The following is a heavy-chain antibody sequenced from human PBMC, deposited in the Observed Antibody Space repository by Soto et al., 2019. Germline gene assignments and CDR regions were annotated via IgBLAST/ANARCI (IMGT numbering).Heavy chain of an antibody. CDR1: GGSFSDYF. CDR3: ARQGSSSSGLEYYFDY. V-gene: IGHV4-34*01. Sequence: SETLSLTCAVYGGSFSDYFWSWVRQPPGKGLEWIGEISHSGSTNYNPSLKSRVTISVDTSKNQFSLKLSSVTAADTAVYYCARQGSSSSGLEYYFDYWGQGTLVTVSS. CDR2: ISHSGST. J-gene: IGHJ4*02. D-gene: IGHD6-6*01.